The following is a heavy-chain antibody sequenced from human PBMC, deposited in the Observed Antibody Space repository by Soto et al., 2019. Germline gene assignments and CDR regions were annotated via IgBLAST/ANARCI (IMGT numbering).Heavy chain of an antibody. Sequence: QLVQSGVEMKNPGASVKVSCKASGYTFTSYGISWVRQAPGQGLEWMGWISGFNDDTNHAQKFQGRVTVTKDTSTSTAYMELRSLQSADTAMYYCARSGSSYPARNWFGPWGQGTLVIVSS. CDR1: GYTFTSYG. D-gene: IGHD3-10*01. CDR3: ARSGSSYPARNWFGP. V-gene: IGHV1-18*01. CDR2: ISGFNDDT. J-gene: IGHJ5*02.